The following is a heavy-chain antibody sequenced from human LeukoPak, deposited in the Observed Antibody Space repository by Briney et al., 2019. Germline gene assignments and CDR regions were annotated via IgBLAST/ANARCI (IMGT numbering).Heavy chain of an antibody. D-gene: IGHD1-26*01. Sequence: PSETLSLTCAVYGGSFSGYYWSWIRQPPGKGLEWIGEINHSGSTNYNPSLKSRVTISVDTSKNQFSLKLSSVTAADTAVYYCAKFIGIGSGSYSDYWGQGTLVTVSS. CDR2: INHSGST. CDR1: GGSFSGYY. CDR3: AKFIGIGSGSYSDY. V-gene: IGHV4-34*01. J-gene: IGHJ4*02.